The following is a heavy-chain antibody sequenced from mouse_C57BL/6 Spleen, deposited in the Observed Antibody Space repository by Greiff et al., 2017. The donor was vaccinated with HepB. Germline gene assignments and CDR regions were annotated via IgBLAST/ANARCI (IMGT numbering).Heavy chain of an antibody. V-gene: IGHV5-4*01. Sequence: EVHLVESGGGLVKPGGSLKLSCAASGFTFSSYAMSWVRQTPEKRLEWVATISDGGSYTYYPDNVKGRFTISRDNAKNNLYLQMSHLKSEDTAMYYCARERGMVTTVPYAMDYWGQGTSVTVSS. J-gene: IGHJ4*01. CDR2: ISDGGSYT. CDR1: GFTFSSYA. CDR3: ARERGMVTTVPYAMDY. D-gene: IGHD2-2*01.